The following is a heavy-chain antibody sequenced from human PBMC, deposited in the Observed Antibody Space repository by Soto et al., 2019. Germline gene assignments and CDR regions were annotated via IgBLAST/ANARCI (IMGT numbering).Heavy chain of an antibody. CDR1: GYTFTGQY. D-gene: IGHD3-3*02. CDR3: ARDRGNMVAIFHHYYGMDV. CDR2: INPDSGDT. V-gene: IGHV1-2*02. J-gene: IGHJ6*02. Sequence: SVKVSCKASGYTFTGQYMHWVRQAPGQGLEWMGWINPDSGDTKYAQKFQGRVTMTRDTSISTVYMELSRLKSDDTAVYYCARDRGNMVAIFHHYYGMDVWGQGTTVTVSS.